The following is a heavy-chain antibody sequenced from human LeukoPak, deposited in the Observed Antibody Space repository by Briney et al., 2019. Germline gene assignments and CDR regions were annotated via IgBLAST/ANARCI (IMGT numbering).Heavy chain of an antibody. V-gene: IGHV3-23*01. J-gene: IGHJ4*02. CDR2: ITSSGETT. CDR1: GSILFKSDT. Sequence: GGSLRLSCAASGSILFKSDTMSWVRQAPGKGLEWVSAITSSGETTYYADSVKGRFTISRDNSKNMVYLQMNSLRAEDAATYYCATMQGYFDYWRQGSLVTVSS. CDR3: ATMQGYFDY.